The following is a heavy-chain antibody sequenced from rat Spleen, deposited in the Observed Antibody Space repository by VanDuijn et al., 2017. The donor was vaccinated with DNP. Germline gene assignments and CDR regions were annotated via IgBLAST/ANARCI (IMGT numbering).Heavy chain of an antibody. CDR1: GFSLTSNG. Sequence: QVQLEESGPGLMQPSETLSLTCTVSGFSLTSNGVGWVRQPLGKGLVWMGTIWAGGSTNYNSAVQSRLSISRDTSKSQVFLKMNSLQPEDTGTYYCARHMVVFGTTGPYWYFDFWGPGTMVTVSS. CDR3: ARHMVVFGTTGPYWYFDF. D-gene: IGHD1-11*01. V-gene: IGHV2-72*01. J-gene: IGHJ1*01. CDR2: IWAGGST.